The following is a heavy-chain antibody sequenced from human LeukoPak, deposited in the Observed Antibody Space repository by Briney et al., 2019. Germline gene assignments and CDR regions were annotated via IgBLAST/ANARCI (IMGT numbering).Heavy chain of an antibody. J-gene: IGHJ5*02. V-gene: IGHV1-2*02. CDR1: GYTFTGYY. Sequence: ASVKVSCKASGYTFTGYYMHWVRQAPGQGLEWMGWINPNSGGTNYAQKFQGRVTMTRDTSISTAYMELSRLRSDDTAVCYCARFGCSGGSCYFDPWGQGTLVTVSS. CDR3: ARFGCSGGSCYFDP. CDR2: INPNSGGT. D-gene: IGHD2-15*01.